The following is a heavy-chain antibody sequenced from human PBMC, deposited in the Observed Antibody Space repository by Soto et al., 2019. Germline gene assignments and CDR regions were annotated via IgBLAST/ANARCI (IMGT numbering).Heavy chain of an antibody. V-gene: IGHV1-69*05. CDR3: ARAVAVPADFDY. J-gene: IGHJ4*02. CDR1: GGTFSTSS. D-gene: IGHD6-19*01. Sequence: SVKVSCKASGGTFSTSSINWVRQAPGQRPEWMGNILPIFGTADYAQKFQGRVTITRDKSTNTAYMELRSLLSDDTAVYYCARAVAVPADFDYWGQGTLVTVSS. CDR2: ILPIFGTA.